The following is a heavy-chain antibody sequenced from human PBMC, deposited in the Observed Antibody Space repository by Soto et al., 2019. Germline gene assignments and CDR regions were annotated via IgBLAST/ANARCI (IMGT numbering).Heavy chain of an antibody. CDR3: ATRSPAFDY. Sequence: QVQLVQSGPEVKKPGASVKVSCKTSGYTFTSFGISWVRQAPGQGLEWMGWITTDKGKTNYAQKFQGRVTMTTDTSTTTVNMKLRSLRSDDRAVYYCATRSPAFDYWGQGSLVTGSS. D-gene: IGHD3-16*01. CDR2: ITTDKGKT. CDR1: GYTFTSFG. V-gene: IGHV1-18*01. J-gene: IGHJ4*02.